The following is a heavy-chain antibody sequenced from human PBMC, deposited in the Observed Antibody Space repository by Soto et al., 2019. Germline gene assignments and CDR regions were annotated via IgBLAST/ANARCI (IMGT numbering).Heavy chain of an antibody. V-gene: IGHV3-23*01. D-gene: IGHD6-13*01. CDR2: ISGSGGRT. Sequence: VGSLRLSCAASEFTFSSYAMSWVRQAPGKGLEWVSTISGSGGRTYYADSVKGRFTISRDNSRNTLHLQMNSLRVEDTALYHCAKTLLSTSWYGLHDYVSQGTLVTVSS. CDR3: AKTLLSTSWYGLHDY. CDR1: EFTFSSYA. J-gene: IGHJ4*02.